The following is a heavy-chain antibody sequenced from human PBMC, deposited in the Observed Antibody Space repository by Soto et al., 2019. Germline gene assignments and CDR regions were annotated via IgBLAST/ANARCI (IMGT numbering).Heavy chain of an antibody. CDR3: ARDRGSGGYCSGGSCSGIFFDYYYYMDV. CDR1: GGTFSSYA. CDR2: IIPIFGTT. J-gene: IGHJ6*03. Sequence: GASVKLSCKASGGTFSSYAISWVRQAPRQGLEWMGGIIPIFGTTNYAQKFQGRVTMTTDESTSTAYMELRSLRSDDTAVYYCARDRGSGGYCSGGSCSGIFFDYYYYMDVWGKGTTVTVSS. V-gene: IGHV1-69*05. D-gene: IGHD2-15*01.